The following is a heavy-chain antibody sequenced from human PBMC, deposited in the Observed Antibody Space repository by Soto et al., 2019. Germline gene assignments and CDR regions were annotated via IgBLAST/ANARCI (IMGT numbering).Heavy chain of an antibody. CDR1: GYTFTSYG. V-gene: IGHV1-18*01. D-gene: IGHD1-20*01. J-gene: IGHJ4*02. Sequence: GASVKVSCKASGYTFTSYGISWVRQAPGQGLEWMGWISAYNGNTNYAQKLQGRVTMTTDTSTSTAYMELRSLRSDDTAVYYCARAEWWITGLVNTFAYWGQGTLVTVSS. CDR3: ARAEWWITGLVNTFAY. CDR2: ISAYNGNT.